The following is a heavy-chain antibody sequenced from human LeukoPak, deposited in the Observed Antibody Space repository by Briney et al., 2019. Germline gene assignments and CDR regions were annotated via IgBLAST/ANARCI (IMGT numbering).Heavy chain of an antibody. CDR2: IYYSGST. CDR3: ARRAYSSGYYFFDF. D-gene: IGHD3-22*01. Sequence: SETLSLTCTVSGGSISSYYWSWLRQPPGKGPEGIGYIYYSGSTNYNPSLKSRVTISIDTSKNQFSLKLSSVTAADTAVYYCARRAYSSGYYFFDFWGQGTLVTVS. J-gene: IGHJ4*02. CDR1: GGSISSYY. V-gene: IGHV4-59*01.